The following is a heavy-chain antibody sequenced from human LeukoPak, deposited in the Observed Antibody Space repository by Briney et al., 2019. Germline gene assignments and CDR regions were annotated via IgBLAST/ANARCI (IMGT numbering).Heavy chain of an antibody. Sequence: ASVKVSCKASSYSLSNYGITWVRQAPGQGLEWMGWITPYNSHTNYAQNLQGRVTMTTDTSTSTAYMELRSLRSDDTAVYYCAREYSGYDYGAFDIWGQGTMVTVSS. J-gene: IGHJ3*02. CDR2: ITPYNSHT. D-gene: IGHD5-12*01. V-gene: IGHV1-18*01. CDR3: AREYSGYDYGAFDI. CDR1: SYSLSNYG.